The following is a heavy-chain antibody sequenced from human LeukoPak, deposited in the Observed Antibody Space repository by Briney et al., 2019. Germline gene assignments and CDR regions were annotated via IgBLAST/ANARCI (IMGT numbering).Heavy chain of an antibody. Sequence: ASVKVSCKASGYTFTGYYMHWVRQAPGQGLEWMGWINPNSGGTNYAQKFQGRVTMTRDTSISTAYMELSRLRSDDTAVYYCARVRYCSSTSCSYFDYWGQGTLVTVSS. V-gene: IGHV1-2*02. CDR3: ARVRYCSSTSCSYFDY. CDR2: INPNSGGT. D-gene: IGHD2-2*01. J-gene: IGHJ4*02. CDR1: GYTFTGYY.